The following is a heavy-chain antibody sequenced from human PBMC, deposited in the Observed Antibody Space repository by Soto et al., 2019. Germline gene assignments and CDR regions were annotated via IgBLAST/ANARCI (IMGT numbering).Heavy chain of an antibody. CDR1: GDSVSSNRSS. D-gene: IGHD6-13*01. CDR2: TYYRSKWYN. CDR3: ARDSSSWYYYYYYMDV. Sequence: SQTLSLTCVISGDSVSSNRSSWNWIRQSPSRGLEWLGRTYYRSKWYNDYAVSVKSRITINPDTSKNQFSLQLNSVTPEDTAVYYCARDSSSWYYYYYYMDVWGKGTTVTVSS. V-gene: IGHV6-1*01. J-gene: IGHJ6*03.